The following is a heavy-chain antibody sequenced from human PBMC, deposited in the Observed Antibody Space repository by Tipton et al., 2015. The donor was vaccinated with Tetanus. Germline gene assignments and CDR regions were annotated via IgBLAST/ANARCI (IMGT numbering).Heavy chain of an antibody. V-gene: IGHV1-46*01. CDR2: IDPSSGST. CDR3: ARSINSCSGGSCPSLDMGDNWFDP. D-gene: IGHD2-15*01. J-gene: IGHJ5*02. CDR1: GYTFTSYY. Sequence: QLVQSGAEVKKPGASVKVSCKASGYTFTSYYMHWVRQAPGQGLEWMGMIDPSSGSTSYAQKFQGRVTMTRDTSTSTVYMELSSLRPGDTAVYYCARSINSCSGGSCPSLDMGDNWFDPWGPGTPVTVSS.